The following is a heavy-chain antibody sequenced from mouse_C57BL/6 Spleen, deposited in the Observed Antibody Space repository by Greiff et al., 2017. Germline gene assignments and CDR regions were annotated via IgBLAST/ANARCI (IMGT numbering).Heavy chain of an antibody. V-gene: IGHV5-17*01. CDR3: ARTGAGGSGYFAY. CDR1: GFTFSDYG. J-gene: IGHJ3*01. CDR2: ISRGSSNI. Sequence: EVKLMESGGGLVKPGGSLKLSCAASGFTFSDYGMHWDRQAPEKGREWVAYISRGSSNIYYADTVKGRLSISRDNAKTTLFLQMTSLRSEDTAMYYCARTGAGGSGYFAYWGQGTLVTVSA. D-gene: IGHD3-2*02.